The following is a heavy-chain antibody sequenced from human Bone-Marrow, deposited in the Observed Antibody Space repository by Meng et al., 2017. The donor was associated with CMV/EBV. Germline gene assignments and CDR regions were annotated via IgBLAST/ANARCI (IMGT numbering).Heavy chain of an antibody. D-gene: IGHD6-6*01. CDR1: GFTFGDYA. CDR2: IYLGDSDT. J-gene: IGHJ4*02. V-gene: IGHV5-51*01. CDR3: ARQLRSSSYPDY. Sequence: GESLKISCTASGFTFGDYAMSWVRQAPGKGLEWIGIIYLGDSDTRYSPSFQGQVTISADKSISTAYLQWSSLKASDTAMYYCARQLRSSSYPDYWGQGTLVTVSS.